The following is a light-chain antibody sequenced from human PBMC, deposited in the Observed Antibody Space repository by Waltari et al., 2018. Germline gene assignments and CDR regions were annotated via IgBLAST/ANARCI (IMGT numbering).Light chain of an antibody. V-gene: IGKV3-15*01. Sequence: EVVMTQYPATLSVSAGGRATLSCRASQSVLTHLAWYQQKPGQAPRLLLHEASTRATSIPARFIGSGSGTEFTLTISSLQSEDFAVYYWQQYNDWWTFGQGTKVQIK. J-gene: IGKJ1*01. CDR1: QSVLTH. CDR2: EAS. CDR3: QQYNDWWT.